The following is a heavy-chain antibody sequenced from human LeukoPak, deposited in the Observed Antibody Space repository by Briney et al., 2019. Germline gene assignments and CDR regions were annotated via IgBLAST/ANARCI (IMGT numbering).Heavy chain of an antibody. D-gene: IGHD5-12*01. Sequence: GGSLRLSCAASGFTVSSNYMTWVRQAPGKGLEWVSVIYSGGSTYYADSVKGRFTISRDNSKNTLYLQMNSLRAEDTAVYYCARDKGGYEYDYWGQGTPVTVSS. CDR2: IYSGGST. CDR3: ARDKGGYEYDY. J-gene: IGHJ4*02. V-gene: IGHV3-53*01. CDR1: GFTVSSNY.